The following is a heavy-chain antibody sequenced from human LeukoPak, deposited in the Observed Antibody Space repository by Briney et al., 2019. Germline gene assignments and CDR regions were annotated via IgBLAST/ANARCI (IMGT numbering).Heavy chain of an antibody. D-gene: IGHD3-10*01. V-gene: IGHV3-30-3*01. CDR3: ARDHITMVRGAHYGMDV. CDR2: ISYDGSNK. Sequence: GGSLRLSCAASGSTFSSYAMHWVRQAPGKGLEWVAVISYDGSNKYYADSVKGRFTISRDNSKNTLYLQMNSLRAEDTAVYYCARDHITMVRGAHYGMDVWGQGTTVTVSS. CDR1: GSTFSSYA. J-gene: IGHJ6*02.